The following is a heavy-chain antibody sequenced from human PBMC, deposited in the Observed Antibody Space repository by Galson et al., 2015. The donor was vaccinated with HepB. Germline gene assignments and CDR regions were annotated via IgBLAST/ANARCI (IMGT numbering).Heavy chain of an antibody. J-gene: IGHJ4*02. CDR2: INPHNGAT. CDR1: GYTFVDYY. Sequence: SVKVSCKASGYTFVDYYFHWVRQVSGQRLEWMGRINPHNGATDYAPRFRGRVTFTTDASINPAFLKMNRLTSDDTAVYYCTSRRPDYWGQGTLVTVSS. V-gene: IGHV1-2*06. CDR3: TSRRPDY.